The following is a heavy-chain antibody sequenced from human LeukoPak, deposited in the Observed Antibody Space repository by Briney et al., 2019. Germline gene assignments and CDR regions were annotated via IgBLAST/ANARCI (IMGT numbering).Heavy chain of an antibody. CDR1: GYTFTEHF. D-gene: IGHD1-7*01. CDR2: IHPASANT. J-gene: IGHJ4*02. CDR3: ARDLRPANL. V-gene: IGHV1-2*02. Sequence: ASVKVSCKASGYTFTEHFIHWVRQAPGQGLQYMGWIHPASANTVYAQMFHGRVTLTRDTPATTTYMELSGLRSDDTAVYYCARDLRPANLWGQGTLVTVSS.